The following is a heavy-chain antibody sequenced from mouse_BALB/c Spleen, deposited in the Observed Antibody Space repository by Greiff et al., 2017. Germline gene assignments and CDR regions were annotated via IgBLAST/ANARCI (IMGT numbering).Heavy chain of an antibody. V-gene: IGHV3-2*02. CDR2: ISYSGST. CDR1: GYSITSDYA. CDR3: ARRGYDEGWYFDV. D-gene: IGHD2-14*01. J-gene: IGHJ1*01. Sequence: EVQLQESGPGLVKPSQSLSLTCTVTGYSITSDYAWNWIRQFPGNKLEWMGYISYSGSTSYNPSLKSRISITRDTSKNQFFLQLNSVTTEDTATYYCARRGYDEGWYFDVWGAGTTVTVSS.